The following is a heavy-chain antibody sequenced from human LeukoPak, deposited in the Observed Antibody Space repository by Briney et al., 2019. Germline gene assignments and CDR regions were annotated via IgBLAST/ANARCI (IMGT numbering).Heavy chain of an antibody. V-gene: IGHV3-30*04. CDR2: ISSDESTT. J-gene: IGHJ4*02. CDR3: ARATGSGSFLIDY. D-gene: IGHD3-10*01. Sequence: GGSLRLSCAASGFTFSSCAMHWVRQAPGKGLEWVTLISSDESTTHYRDSVKGRFTISRDNSENTLYLEMDSLRTEDTAVYYCARATGSGSFLIDYWGQGTLVTVSS. CDR1: GFTFSSCA.